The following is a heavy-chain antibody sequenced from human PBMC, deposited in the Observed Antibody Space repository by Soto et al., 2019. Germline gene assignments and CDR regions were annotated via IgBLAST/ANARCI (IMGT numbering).Heavy chain of an antibody. D-gene: IGHD2-8*01. CDR2: LFHSGNT. Sequence: QVQLQESGPGLVKPSGTLSLTCAVSSGSIGTTNWWSWVRQTPGKGLEWIGELFHSGNTYYNPSLASRVTISVDTSKNQFSLNLRSVPAADTAVYYCARRTWGMDVWGQGTTVTVSS. CDR1: SGSIGTTNW. CDR3: ARRTWGMDV. V-gene: IGHV4-4*02. J-gene: IGHJ6*02.